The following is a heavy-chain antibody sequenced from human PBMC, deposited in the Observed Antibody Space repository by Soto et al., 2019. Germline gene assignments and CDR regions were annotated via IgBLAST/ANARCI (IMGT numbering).Heavy chain of an antibody. D-gene: IGHD3-22*01. Sequence: PGGSLRLSCAASGFTFSSYGMHWVRQAPGKGLEWVAVIWYDGSNKYYADSVKGRFTISRDNSKNTLYLQMNSLRAEDTAVYYCTRVRIQGYDSCCYYQGPPHDAFDIWGQGTMVTVSS. V-gene: IGHV3-33*01. J-gene: IGHJ3*02. CDR1: GFTFSSYG. CDR2: IWYDGSNK. CDR3: TRVRIQGYDSCCYYQGPPHDAFDI.